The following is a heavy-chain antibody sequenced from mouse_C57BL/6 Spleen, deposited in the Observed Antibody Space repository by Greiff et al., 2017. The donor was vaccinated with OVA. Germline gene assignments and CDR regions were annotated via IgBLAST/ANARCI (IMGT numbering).Heavy chain of an antibody. CDR1: GYTFTDYY. CDR3: ARDYYCSSSGFAY. V-gene: IGHV1-26*01. Sequence: EVQLQQSGPELVKPGASVKISCKASGYTFTDYYMNWVKQSPGKSLEWIGDIKPKNGGTSYNQKFKGKATLTVDKSSCTAYMVLRSLTSEDSAVYYCARDYYCSSSGFAYWGQGTLVTVSA. CDR2: IKPKNGGT. J-gene: IGHJ3*01. D-gene: IGHD1-1*01.